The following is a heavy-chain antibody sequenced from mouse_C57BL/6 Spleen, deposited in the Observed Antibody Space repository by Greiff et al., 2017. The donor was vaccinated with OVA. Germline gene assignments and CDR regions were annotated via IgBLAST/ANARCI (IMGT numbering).Heavy chain of an antibody. D-gene: IGHD2-5*01. CDR3: AGPYSSYDQYAMDY. Sequence: QVQLQQPGAELVMPGASVKLSCKASGYTFTSYWMHWVKQRPGQGLEWIGEIDPSDSYTNYNQKFKGKSTFTVDKSSSTAYMQLSSLTSEDSAVYCCAGPYSSYDQYAMDYWGQGTSVTVSS. V-gene: IGHV1-69*01. CDR2: IDPSDSYT. CDR1: GYTFTSYW. J-gene: IGHJ4*01.